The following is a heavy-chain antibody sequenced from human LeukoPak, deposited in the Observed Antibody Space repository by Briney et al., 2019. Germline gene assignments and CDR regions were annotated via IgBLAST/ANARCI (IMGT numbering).Heavy chain of an antibody. V-gene: IGHV4-34*01. D-gene: IGHD3-22*01. Sequence: SETLSLTCAVYGGSFSGYYWSWIRQPPGKGLEWIGEINHSGSTNYNPSLKSRVTISVDTSKNQFSLKLSSVTAADTAVHYCARGLSSGSGYYFGNWFDPWGQGTLVTVSS. CDR1: GGSFSGYY. J-gene: IGHJ5*02. CDR2: INHSGST. CDR3: ARGLSSGSGYYFGNWFDP.